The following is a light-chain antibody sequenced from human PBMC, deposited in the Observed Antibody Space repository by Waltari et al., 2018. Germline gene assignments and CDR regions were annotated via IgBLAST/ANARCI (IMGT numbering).Light chain of an antibody. J-gene: IGKJ1*01. CDR2: GAS. CDR3: QQYSGSPRT. CDR1: QIVISDS. V-gene: IGKV3-20*01. Sequence: ENVLTQSPGTLSLSPGEGAALSCRASQIVISDSLAWYQHKPGQAPRLLIYGASNRATGIPDRFRGSGEGTDFTLTISSMEPEDFAIYYCQQYSGSPRTFGQGTKVEIK.